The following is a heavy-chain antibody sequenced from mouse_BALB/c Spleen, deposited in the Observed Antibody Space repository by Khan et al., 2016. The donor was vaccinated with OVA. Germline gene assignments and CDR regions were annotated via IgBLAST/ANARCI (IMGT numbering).Heavy chain of an antibody. CDR2: IYPGSGSK. J-gene: IGHJ3*01. CDR1: GYTFSDYV. CDR3: ARTCVGACFAY. V-gene: IGHV1-77*01. Sequence: QVQLQQPGPELVKPGASVKMSCKASGYTFSDYVISWVKLRTGQGLEWIGEIYPGSGSKYYNEKFTGKATMTADKSANTAYMQLSSLTYEDYEVYFCARTCVGACFAYWGHDTLLTVS.